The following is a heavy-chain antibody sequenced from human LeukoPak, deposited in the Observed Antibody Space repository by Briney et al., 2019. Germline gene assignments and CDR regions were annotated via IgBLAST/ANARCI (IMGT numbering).Heavy chain of an antibody. V-gene: IGHV4-59*02. CDR3: ARYDDAFDI. D-gene: IGHD3-16*01. CDR1: GGSVNSDY. J-gene: IGHJ3*02. CDR2: TYYSGST. Sequence: PSETLSLTCTVSGGSVNSDYWNWIRQPPGKGLEWIGYTYYSGSTNYNPSLRGRVTISVDTSKNQFSLKLNSVTAADTAVYYCARYDDAFDIWGQGPMVTVSS.